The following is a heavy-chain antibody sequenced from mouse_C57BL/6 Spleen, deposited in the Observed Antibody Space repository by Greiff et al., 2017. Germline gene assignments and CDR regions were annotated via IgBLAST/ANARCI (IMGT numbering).Heavy chain of an antibody. CDR1: GFNIKDDY. V-gene: IGHV14-4*01. CDR3: TSYGSSNGWLAY. J-gene: IGHJ3*01. Sequence: EVQLLQSGAELVRPGASVKLSCTASGFNIKDDYMHWVQQRPEQGLEWIGWIDPENGDTEYASKFQGKASITADTSSNTAYLQLSSLTSEDTAVYYCTSYGSSNGWLAYWGQGTLVTVSA. CDR2: IDPENGDT. D-gene: IGHD1-1*01.